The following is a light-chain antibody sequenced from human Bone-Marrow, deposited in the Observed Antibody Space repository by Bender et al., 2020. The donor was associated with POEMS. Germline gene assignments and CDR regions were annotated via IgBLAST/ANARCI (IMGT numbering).Light chain of an antibody. Sequence: QSVLTQPPSGSGTPGQRVIISCSGTDSNFGGNNVTWYQHLPGTAPRLVVYSNYQRPSGVPARFSGSKSGNTASLTISGLQAEDEADYYCSSYTTSSTFVVFGTGTKVTVL. V-gene: IGLV1-44*01. CDR2: SNY. J-gene: IGLJ1*01. CDR3: SSYTTSSTFVV. CDR1: DSNFGGNN.